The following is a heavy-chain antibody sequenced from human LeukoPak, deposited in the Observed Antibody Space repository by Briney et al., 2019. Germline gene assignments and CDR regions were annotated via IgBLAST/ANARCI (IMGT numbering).Heavy chain of an antibody. CDR3: ARVRGYDLDYYYYGMDV. CDR2: IYYSGST. D-gene: IGHD5-12*01. Sequence: SETLSLTCTVPVGSLSSSYWSSIRPPLGNGLWWIGYIYYSGSTNYNPSLKRRVTISVDTSKNQFSLKLSSVTAADTAVYYCARVRGYDLDYYYYGMDVWGQGTTVSVSS. V-gene: IGHV4-59*01. J-gene: IGHJ6*02. CDR1: VGSLSSSY.